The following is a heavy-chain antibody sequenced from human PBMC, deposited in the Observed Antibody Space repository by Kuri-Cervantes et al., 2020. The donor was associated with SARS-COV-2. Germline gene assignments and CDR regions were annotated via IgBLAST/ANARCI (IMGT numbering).Heavy chain of an antibody. CDR3: ARDDILTGYYSSRGVDV. D-gene: IGHD3-9*01. Sequence: SCAVSGGSISSSNWWSWVRQPPGKGLEWIGEIYHSGSTNYNPSLKSRVTISVDESKNQFSLKLSSVTAADTAVYYCARDDILTGYYSSRGVDVWGQGTTVTVSS. CDR1: GGSISSSNW. CDR2: IYHSGST. J-gene: IGHJ6*02. V-gene: IGHV4-4*02.